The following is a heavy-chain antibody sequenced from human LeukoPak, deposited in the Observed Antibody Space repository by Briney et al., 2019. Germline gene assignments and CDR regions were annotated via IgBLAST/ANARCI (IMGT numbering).Heavy chain of an antibody. J-gene: IGHJ4*02. Sequence: PSETLSLTCAVYGGSISSYYWSWIRQPPGKGLEWIRYIYYSGSTNYNPSLKSRVTISVDTSKNQFSLKLSSVTAADTAVYYCASLGVISKRFDYWGQGTLVTVSS. CDR3: ASLGVISKRFDY. CDR1: GGSISSYY. V-gene: IGHV4-59*01. D-gene: IGHD3-22*01. CDR2: IYYSGST.